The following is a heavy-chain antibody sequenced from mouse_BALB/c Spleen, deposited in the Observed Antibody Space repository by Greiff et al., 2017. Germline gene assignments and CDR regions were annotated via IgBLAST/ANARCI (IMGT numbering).Heavy chain of an antibody. CDR1: GFTFSSYA. J-gene: IGHJ4*01. V-gene: IGHV5-6-5*01. Sequence: VQLKESGGGLVKPGGSLKLSCAASGFTFSSYAMSWVRQTPKKRLEWVASISSGGSTYYPDSVKGRFTISRDNARNILYLQMSSLRSEDTAMYYCARRPGAMDYWGQGTSVTVSS. CDR2: ISSGGST. CDR3: ARRPGAMDY.